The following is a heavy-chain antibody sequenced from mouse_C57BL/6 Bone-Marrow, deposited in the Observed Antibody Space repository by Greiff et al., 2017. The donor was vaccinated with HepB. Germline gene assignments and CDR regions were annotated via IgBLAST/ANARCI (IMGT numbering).Heavy chain of an antibody. Sequence: DVHLVESGGGLVKPGGSLKLSCAASGFTFSSYAMSWVRQTPEKRLEWVATISDGGSYTYYPDNVKGRFTISRDNAKNNLYLQMSHLKSEDTAMYYCARPHFFAYWGQGTLVTVSA. V-gene: IGHV5-4*01. J-gene: IGHJ3*01. CDR2: ISDGGSYT. CDR1: GFTFSSYA. CDR3: ARPHFFAY.